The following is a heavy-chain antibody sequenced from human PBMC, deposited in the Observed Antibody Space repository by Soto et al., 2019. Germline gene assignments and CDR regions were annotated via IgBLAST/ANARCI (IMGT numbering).Heavy chain of an antibody. CDR1: GFSLSTSGVG. V-gene: IGHV2-5*01. Sequence: QITLKESGPTLVKPTQTLTLTCTFSGFSLSTSGVGVGWIRQPPGKALEWLALIYWNDYKRYSPSLKSRLTITKDTSKNQLVLTMTNMDPVDTATYYCAYAWSGSSWYYHGDWFDPWGQGTLVTVSS. CDR3: AYAWSGSSWYYHGDWFDP. CDR2: IYWNDYK. D-gene: IGHD6-13*01. J-gene: IGHJ5*02.